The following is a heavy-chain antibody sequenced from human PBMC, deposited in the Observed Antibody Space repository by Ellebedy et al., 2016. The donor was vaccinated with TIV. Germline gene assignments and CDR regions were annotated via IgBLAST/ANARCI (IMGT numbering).Heavy chain of an antibody. V-gene: IGHV1-69*13. CDR3: AHDYGEL. J-gene: IGHJ2*01. Sequence: ASVKVSXXASGGSFSSFAISWVRQAPGQGLEWMGGTIPIFDTPNYAQSFQGRLTITADESTSTAYMELNSLTSDDTAIYYCAHDYGELWGRGTLITVSS. CDR1: GGSFSSFA. CDR2: TIPIFDTP. D-gene: IGHD4-17*01.